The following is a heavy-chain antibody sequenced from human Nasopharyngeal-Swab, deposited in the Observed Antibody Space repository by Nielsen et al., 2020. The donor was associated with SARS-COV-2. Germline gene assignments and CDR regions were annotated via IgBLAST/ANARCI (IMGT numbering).Heavy chain of an antibody. Sequence: VRQAPGKGPEWVAVIYHDGSQEYVADSVEGRFTISRDNSKNTLYLQMNSLRAEDTAVYYCARDGGDYYDSSGYYPPFDYWGQGTLVTVSS. CDR3: ARDGGDYYDSSGYYPPFDY. V-gene: IGHV3-33*01. D-gene: IGHD3-22*01. CDR2: IYHDGSQE. J-gene: IGHJ4*02.